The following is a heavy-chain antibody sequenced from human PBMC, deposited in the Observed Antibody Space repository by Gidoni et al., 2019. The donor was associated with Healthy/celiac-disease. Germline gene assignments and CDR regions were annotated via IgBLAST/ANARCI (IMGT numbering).Heavy chain of an antibody. V-gene: IGHV3-21*01. J-gene: IGHJ3*02. D-gene: IGHD2-15*01. CDR3: ASYCSGGSCRAAFDI. CDR2: ISSSSSYI. Sequence: EVQLVESGGGLVKPGGSLRLSCAASGFTFSSYSMTWVRQAPGKGLEWVSSISSSSSYIYYADSVKGRFTISRDNAKNSLYLQMNSLRAEDTAVYYCASYCSGGSCRAAFDIWGQGTMVTVSS. CDR1: GFTFSSYS.